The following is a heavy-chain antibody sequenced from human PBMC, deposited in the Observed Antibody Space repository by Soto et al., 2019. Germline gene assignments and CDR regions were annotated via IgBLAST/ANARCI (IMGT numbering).Heavy chain of an antibody. D-gene: IGHD6-13*01. Sequence: GGSLRLSCAASGFTFSSYGMHWVCQAPGKGLEWVAVISYDGSNKYYADSVKGRFTISRDNSKNTLYLQMNSLRAEDTAVYYCAKHCSWYGMDVWGQGTTVTVSS. V-gene: IGHV3-30*18. J-gene: IGHJ6*02. CDR3: AKHCSWYGMDV. CDR1: GFTFSSYG. CDR2: ISYDGSNK.